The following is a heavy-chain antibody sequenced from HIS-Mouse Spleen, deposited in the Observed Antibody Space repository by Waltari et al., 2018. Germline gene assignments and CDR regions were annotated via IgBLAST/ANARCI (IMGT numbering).Heavy chain of an antibody. CDR3: ARDHRAVVVPAAMYYFDY. CDR2: INHSGST. D-gene: IGHD2-2*01. J-gene: IGHJ4*02. CDR1: GGSFSGSY. Sequence: QVQLQQWGAGLLKPSETLSLTCAVYGGSFSGSYWSWIRQPPGKGLEWIGEINHSGSTNYNPSLKSRVTISVDTSKNQFSLKLSSVTAADTAVYYCARDHRAVVVPAAMYYFDYWGQGTLVTVSS. V-gene: IGHV4-34*01.